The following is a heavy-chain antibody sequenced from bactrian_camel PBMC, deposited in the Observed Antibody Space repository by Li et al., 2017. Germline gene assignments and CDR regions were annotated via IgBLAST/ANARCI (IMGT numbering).Heavy chain of an antibody. V-gene: IGHV3S42*01. CDR2: IHPSGYNA. Sequence: DVQLVEPGGGSVQPGGSLRLSCAASGFTFSTYFMSWVRRAPGKGLEWISSIHPSGYNAGYADSVKGRFTISQDNAKTTMYLQMDSLKPEDTGVYYCAADLILASRRISNACTLSQGTQVTVS. J-gene: IGHJ4*01. D-gene: IGHD1*01. CDR1: GFTFSTYF.